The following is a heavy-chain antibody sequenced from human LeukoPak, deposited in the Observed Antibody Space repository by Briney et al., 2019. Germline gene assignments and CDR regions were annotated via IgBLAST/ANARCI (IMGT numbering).Heavy chain of an antibody. J-gene: IGHJ6*03. CDR1: GFTFSSYG. CDR3: AREGLMVYAIYYYYYMDV. V-gene: IGHV3-33*01. D-gene: IGHD2-8*01. Sequence: PGGSLRLSCAASGFTFSSYGMHWVRQAPGKGLEWVAVIWYDGSNKYYADSVKGRFTISRDNSKNTLYLQMNSLRAEDTAVYYCAREGLMVYAIYYYYYMDVWGKGITVTVSS. CDR2: IWYDGSNK.